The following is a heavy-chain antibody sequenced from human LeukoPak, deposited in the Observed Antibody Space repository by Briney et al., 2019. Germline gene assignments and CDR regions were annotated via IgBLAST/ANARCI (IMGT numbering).Heavy chain of an antibody. V-gene: IGHV4-39*01. CDR1: GGSISSSSYY. CDR3: ASTCGGDYYFLPSDAFDI. Sequence: PSETLSLTCTVSGGSISSSSYYWGRIPQPPGKGLEWIGSIYYSGSTYYNPYLKSPVTIYVATSKNQFSLKLSSVTAADTAVYYCASTCGGDYYFLPSDAFDIWGKGTMVIVSS. D-gene: IGHD2-21*02. CDR2: IYYSGST. J-gene: IGHJ3*02.